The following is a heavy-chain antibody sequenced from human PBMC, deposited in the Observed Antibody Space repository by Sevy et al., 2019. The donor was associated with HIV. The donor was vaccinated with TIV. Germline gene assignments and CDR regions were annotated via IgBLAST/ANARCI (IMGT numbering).Heavy chain of an antibody. J-gene: IGHJ6*02. V-gene: IGHV3-43*01. Sequence: GGSLRLSCAASGFTFDDYTMHWVRQAPGKGLEWVSLISWDGGRTYYADSVKGRFTISRDNSKNSLYLQMNSLRTEDTALYYCAKDILPASGEDYYDYGMDVWGQGTTVTVSS. CDR3: AKDILPASGEDYYDYGMDV. D-gene: IGHD1-1*01. CDR1: GFTFDDYT. CDR2: ISWDGGRT.